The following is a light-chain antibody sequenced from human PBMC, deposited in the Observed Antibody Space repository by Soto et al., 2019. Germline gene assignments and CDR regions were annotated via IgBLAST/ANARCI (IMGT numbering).Light chain of an antibody. V-gene: IGKV1-12*01. CDR2: AAS. J-gene: IGKJ5*01. CDR3: QQANSSPIT. Sequence: DIQMTQSPSSVSASVGDRVTITCRASQGIRSWLAWYQQKPGTAPKLLIYAASTLQSGVPSRFSGSGSGTDFTLPISRLHPDDFATYYCQQANSSPITFGQGTRLEI. CDR1: QGIRSW.